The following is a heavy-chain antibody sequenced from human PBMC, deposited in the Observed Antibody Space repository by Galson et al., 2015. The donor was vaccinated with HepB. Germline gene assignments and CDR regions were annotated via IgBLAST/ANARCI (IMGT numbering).Heavy chain of an antibody. CDR3: ARLIGATTEGFYFDK. V-gene: IGHV3-23*01. D-gene: IGHD1-26*01. CDR2: ISASGSRA. J-gene: IGHJ4*02. Sequence: SLRLSCAASGFSFSNFAMRWVRQVPGKGLEWVSGISASGSRAHYADSVKGRFTISKDKSKNTVFLQMDSLRAEDTAIYYCARLIGATTEGFYFDKWGQGTLVTVSS. CDR1: GFSFSNFA.